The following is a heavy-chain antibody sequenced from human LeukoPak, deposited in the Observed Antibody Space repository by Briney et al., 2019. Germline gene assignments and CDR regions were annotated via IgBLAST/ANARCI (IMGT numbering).Heavy chain of an antibody. V-gene: IGHV1-18*01. J-gene: IGHJ6*03. CDR1: GYTFTSYG. Sequence: ASVKVSCKASGYTFTSYGISWVRQAPGQGLEWMGWISAYNGNTNYAQKLRGRVTMTTDTSTSTAYMELRSLRSDDTAVYYCAREWYSSGWYSYYYYYMDVWGKGTTVTVSS. CDR3: AREWYSSGWYSYYYYYMDV. CDR2: ISAYNGNT. D-gene: IGHD6-19*01.